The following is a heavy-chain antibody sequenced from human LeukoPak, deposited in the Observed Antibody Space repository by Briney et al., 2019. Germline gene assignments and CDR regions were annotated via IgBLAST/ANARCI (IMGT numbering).Heavy chain of an antibody. V-gene: IGHV3-48*04. CDR1: GFTFSSYA. D-gene: IGHD6-13*01. CDR3: AREGIADSHMDV. J-gene: IGHJ6*03. Sequence: GGSLRLSCAASGFTFSSYAMSWVRQAPGKGLEWVSYISSSGSTIYYADSVKGRFTISRDNAKNSLYLQMNSLRAEDTAVYYCAREGIADSHMDVWGKGTTVTVSS. CDR2: ISSSGSTI.